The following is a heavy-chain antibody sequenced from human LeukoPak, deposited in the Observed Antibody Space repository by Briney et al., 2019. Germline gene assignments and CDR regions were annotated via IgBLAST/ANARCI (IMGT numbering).Heavy chain of an antibody. D-gene: IGHD1-26*01. V-gene: IGHV4-59*10. CDR1: GGSFSGYY. CDR3: AGIVGPRHDAFDI. J-gene: IGHJ3*02. Sequence: PSETLSLTCAVYGGSFSGYYWSWIRQPAGKGLEWIGHIYASGSTNYNPSLKSRVTISVDTSKNQFSLKLNSVTAADTAVYYCAGIVGPRHDAFDIWGQGTMVTVSS. CDR2: IYASGST.